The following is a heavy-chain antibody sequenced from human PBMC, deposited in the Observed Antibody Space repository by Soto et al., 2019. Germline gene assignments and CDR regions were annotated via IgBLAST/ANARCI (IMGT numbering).Heavy chain of an antibody. Sequence: ASVKVSCKASGYTFTSYGISWVRQAPGQGLEWMGWISAYNGNTNYAQKLQGRVTMTTDTSTSTAYMELRSLRSDDTAVYYCARGYYYDSSGLQTFDIWGEGTRVTVSS. CDR1: GYTFTSYG. J-gene: IGHJ3*02. V-gene: IGHV1-18*01. CDR2: ISAYNGNT. D-gene: IGHD3-22*01. CDR3: ARGYYYDSSGLQTFDI.